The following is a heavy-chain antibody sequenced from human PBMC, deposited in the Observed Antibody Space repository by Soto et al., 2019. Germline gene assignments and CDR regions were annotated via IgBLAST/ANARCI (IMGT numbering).Heavy chain of an antibody. D-gene: IGHD2-2*01. CDR1: GFTFSTYT. CDR3: ARMGAGYCVSISCYNSPTMGYGMDV. Sequence: KPGGSLRLSCAASGFTFSTYTMNWVRQAPGKGLEWVSSISDSSTYIYYADSLKGRFTISRDNAKNSLYLQMNSLRAEDTAVYYCARMGAGYCVSISCYNSPTMGYGMDVWGQGTKVT. CDR2: ISDSSTYI. V-gene: IGHV3-21*01. J-gene: IGHJ6*02.